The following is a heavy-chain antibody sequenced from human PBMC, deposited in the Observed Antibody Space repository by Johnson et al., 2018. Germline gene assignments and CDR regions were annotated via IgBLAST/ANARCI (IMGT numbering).Heavy chain of an antibody. Sequence: VQLQESGPEVKKPGESLRISCQDSGYTFTNYWIAWVRQMPGKGLEYLGIIYPDDSDTKYSPSFQGQVTISADKSITTAYLQCSSLKASATAMYYCVSVRFSTAFDIWGQGTMVTVSS. V-gene: IGHV5-51*03. CDR2: IYPDDSDT. D-gene: IGHD3-3*01. CDR3: VSVRFSTAFDI. CDR1: GYTFTNYW. J-gene: IGHJ3*02.